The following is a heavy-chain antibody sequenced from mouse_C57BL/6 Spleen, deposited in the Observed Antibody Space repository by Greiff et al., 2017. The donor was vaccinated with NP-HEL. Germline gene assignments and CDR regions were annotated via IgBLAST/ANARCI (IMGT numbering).Heavy chain of an antibody. J-gene: IGHJ3*01. D-gene: IGHD3-2*02. CDR1: GYTFTSYW. Sequence: QVQLQQPGAELVRPGSSVKLSCKASGYTFTSYWMHWVKQRPVQGLEWIGHIDPSDSDTHYNQKFKDKATLTVDKYSSKAYMQHISHTSEEYAGYYCARATAQAPFAYWGQGTPVTVSA. CDR2: IDPSDSDT. CDR3: ARATAQAPFAY. V-gene: IGHV1-52*01.